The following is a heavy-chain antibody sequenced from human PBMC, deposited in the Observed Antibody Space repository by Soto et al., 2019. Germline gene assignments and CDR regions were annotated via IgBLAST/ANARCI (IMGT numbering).Heavy chain of an antibody. CDR1: EVTCRNAW. V-gene: IGHV3-15*01. D-gene: IGHD3-16*01. CDR2: IKSKTDGGTT. CDR3: TTDLRTYYDYIWGSYERTDFDY. J-gene: IGHJ4*02. Sequence: WGSMRLWCAASEVTCRNAWMRWVRQTKRKGLEWVGRIKSKTDGGTTDYAAPVKGRFTISRDDSKNTLYLQMNSLKTEDTAVYYCTTDLRTYYDYIWGSYERTDFDYWGQGTLVTVSS.